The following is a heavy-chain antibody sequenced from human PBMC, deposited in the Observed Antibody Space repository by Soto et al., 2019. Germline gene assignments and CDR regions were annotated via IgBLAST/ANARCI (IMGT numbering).Heavy chain of an antibody. D-gene: IGHD3-16*02. CDR1: GFTFSDCW. CDR2: IKQDGSDK. J-gene: IGHJ4*02. V-gene: IGHV3-7*01. Sequence: EVQLVESGGGLVQPGGSLRLSCAASGFTFSDCWMSWVRQAPGKGLEWVANIKQDGSDKYYADSVNGRFTISRDNAKNSLHLQMNSLRDEDSAVYYGARDGVITFGGVIVLDYWGQGTLVTVSS. CDR3: ARDGVITFGGVIVLDY.